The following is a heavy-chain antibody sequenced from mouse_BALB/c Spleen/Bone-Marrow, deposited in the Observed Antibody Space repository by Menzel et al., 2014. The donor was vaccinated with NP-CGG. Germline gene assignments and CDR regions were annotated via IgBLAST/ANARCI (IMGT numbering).Heavy chain of an antibody. CDR3: ARELSRAMDY. CDR2: IDPYSGGT. Sequence: EVQVVESGPELVKPGASVKVSCKASGYALTRYNMYWVKQSHGKSLEWIGYIDPYSGGTNYNQKFKGKATLTVDKSSSTAYMHLNSLTSEDSAVYYCARELSRAMDYWGQGTSVTVSS. J-gene: IGHJ4*01. CDR1: GYALTRYN. V-gene: IGHV1S135*01. D-gene: IGHD2-12*01.